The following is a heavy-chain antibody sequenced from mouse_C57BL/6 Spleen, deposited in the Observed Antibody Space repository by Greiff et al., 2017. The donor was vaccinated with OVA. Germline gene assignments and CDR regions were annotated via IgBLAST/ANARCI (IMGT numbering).Heavy chain of an antibody. CDR2: IDPETGGT. D-gene: IGHD2-5*01. J-gene: IGHJ2*01. CDR3: TRSNYSNYADY. CDR1: GYTFTDYE. V-gene: IGHV1-15*01. Sequence: VKLQESGAELVRPGASVTLSCKASGYTFTDYEMHWVKQTPVHGLEWIGAIDPETGGTAYNQKFKGKAILTADKSSSTAYMELRSLTSEDSAVYYCTRSNYSNYADYWGQGTTLTVSS.